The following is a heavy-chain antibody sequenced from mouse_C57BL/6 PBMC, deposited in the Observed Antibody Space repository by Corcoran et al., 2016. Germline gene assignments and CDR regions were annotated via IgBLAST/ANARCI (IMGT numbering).Heavy chain of an antibody. CDR3: ARSYYGSIRFAY. Sequence: QVQLQQSGAELVKPGASVKISCTASGYAFSSYWMNWVKQRPGKGLEWIGQIYPGDGDTNYNGKFKGKATLTADKSSSTAYMQLSSLTSEDSAVYFCARSYYGSIRFAYWGQGTLVTVSA. D-gene: IGHD1-1*01. CDR2: IYPGDGDT. CDR1: GYAFSSYW. J-gene: IGHJ3*01. V-gene: IGHV1-80*01.